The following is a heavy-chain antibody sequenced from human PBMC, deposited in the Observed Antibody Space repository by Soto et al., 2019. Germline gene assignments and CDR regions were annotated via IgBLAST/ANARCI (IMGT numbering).Heavy chain of an antibody. Sequence: SETLSLTCAVYGGSFSGYYWSWIRQPPGKGLEWIGEINHSGSTNYNPSLKSRVTISVDTPKNQFSLKLSSVTAADTAVYYCARGLGSNDYWRQGTLVTVSS. CDR1: GGSFSGYY. CDR2: INHSGST. V-gene: IGHV4-34*01. J-gene: IGHJ4*02. CDR3: ARGLGSNDY.